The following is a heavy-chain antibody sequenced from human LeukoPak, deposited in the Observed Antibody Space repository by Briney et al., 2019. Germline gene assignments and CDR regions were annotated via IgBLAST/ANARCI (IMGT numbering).Heavy chain of an antibody. Sequence: GGSLRLSCAASGFTFDDYAMHWVRQAPGKGLEGVSGISWNSGSIGYADSVKGRFTISRDNAKNSLYLQMNSLRAEDTALYYCAKELIAAAGALDYWGQGTLVTVSS. CDR1: GFTFDDYA. CDR2: ISWNSGSI. CDR3: AKELIAAAGALDY. J-gene: IGHJ4*02. D-gene: IGHD6-13*01. V-gene: IGHV3-9*01.